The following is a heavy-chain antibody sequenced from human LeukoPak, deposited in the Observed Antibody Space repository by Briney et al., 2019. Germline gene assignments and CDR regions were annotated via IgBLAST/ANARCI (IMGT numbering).Heavy chain of an antibody. J-gene: IGHJ5*02. Sequence: PSETLSLTCTVSGGSISSSSYYWSWIRQPPGKGLEWIGYIYYSGSTYYNPSLKSRVTISVDTSKNQFSLKLSSVTAADTAVYYCARASSQGWFDPWGQGTLVTVSS. CDR3: ARASSQGWFDP. CDR2: IYYSGST. CDR1: GGSISSSSYY. V-gene: IGHV4-30-4*08.